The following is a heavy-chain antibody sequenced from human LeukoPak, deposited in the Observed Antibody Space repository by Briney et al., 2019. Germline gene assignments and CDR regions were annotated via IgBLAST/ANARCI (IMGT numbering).Heavy chain of an antibody. D-gene: IGHD3-3*01. V-gene: IGHV3-7*01. Sequence: GGSLRLSCAASGFNFSYSWMSWVRQAPGKGLEWVATINEDESETYYADSVMGRFTISRDNAENSLFLQMTSLRGEDTAVYFCARRTTIFPRRYFFDYWGQGTLVTVSS. J-gene: IGHJ4*02. CDR1: GFNFSYSW. CDR3: ARRTTIFPRRYFFDY. CDR2: INEDESET.